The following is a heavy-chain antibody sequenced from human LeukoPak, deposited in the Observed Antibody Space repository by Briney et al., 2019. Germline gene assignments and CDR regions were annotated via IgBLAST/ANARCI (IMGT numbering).Heavy chain of an antibody. CDR2: IYYSGST. CDR3: ARDQGYSGSYSFDY. V-gene: IGHV4-59*01. J-gene: IGHJ4*02. CDR1: GGSISSYY. D-gene: IGHD1-26*01. Sequence: PSETLSLTCTVSGGSISSYYWSWIRQPPGKGLEWIGYIYYSGSTNYNPSLKSRVTISVDTSKNQFSLKLSSVTAADTAVYYCARDQGYSGSYSFDYWGQGTLVTVSS.